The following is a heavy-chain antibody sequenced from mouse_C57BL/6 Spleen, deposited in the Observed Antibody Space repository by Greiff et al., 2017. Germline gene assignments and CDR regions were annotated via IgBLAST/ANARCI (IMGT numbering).Heavy chain of an antibody. V-gene: IGHV5-6*01. CDR1: GFTFSSYG. D-gene: IGHD1-1*01. Sequence: EVKLVESGGDLVKPGGSLKLSCAASGFTFSSYGMSWVRQTPDKRLEWVATISSGGSYTYYPDSVKGRFTISRDNAKNTLYLQMSSLKSEDTAMYYGAGTGDYYGSSYDYAMDYWGQGTSVTVSS. CDR2: ISSGGSYT. J-gene: IGHJ4*01. CDR3: AGTGDYYGSSYDYAMDY.